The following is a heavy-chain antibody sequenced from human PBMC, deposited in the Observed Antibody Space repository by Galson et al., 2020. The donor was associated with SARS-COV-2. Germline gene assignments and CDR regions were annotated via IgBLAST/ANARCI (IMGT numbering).Heavy chain of an antibody. CDR3: SREGWQGGY. Sequence: GGSLSLSCAVSGFTFKDFWMSWFRQAPGQGLAWVANIRGDGSETNYVDSVQGRFFISRDNAIDSLFLQMNNLTADDTAVYFGSREGWQGGYWGQGTRVTVSS. CDR1: GFTFKDFW. CDR2: IRGDGSET. D-gene: IGHD6-19*01. V-gene: IGHV3-7*01. J-gene: IGHJ4*02.